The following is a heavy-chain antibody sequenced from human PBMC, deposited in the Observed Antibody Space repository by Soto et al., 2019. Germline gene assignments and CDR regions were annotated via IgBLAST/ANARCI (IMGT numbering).Heavy chain of an antibody. J-gene: IGHJ6*02. CDR2: ISGRGGST. Sequence: GGSLRLSCAASGFTFSSYAMSWVRQAPGKGLEWVSAISGRGGSTDYADSVKGRFTIARDKSKNTLYLQMNSLRAEDKAVYYCAKDQACGSSGYEKSYYYGMDVWGQGTPVTVSS. D-gene: IGHD5-12*01. CDR3: AKDQACGSSGYEKSYYYGMDV. CDR1: GFTFSSYA. V-gene: IGHV3-23*01.